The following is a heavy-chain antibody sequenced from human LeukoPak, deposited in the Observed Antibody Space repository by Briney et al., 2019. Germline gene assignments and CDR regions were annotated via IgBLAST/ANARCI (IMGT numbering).Heavy chain of an antibody. D-gene: IGHD4-17*01. CDR3: ASTVTTARRRFGSFDY. V-gene: IGHV4-34*01. J-gene: IGHJ4*02. CDR1: GGSFSGYY. CDR2: INHSGST. Sequence: SETLSLTCAVYGGSFSGYYWSWIRQPPGKGLEWIGEINHSGSTNYNPSLKSRVTISVDTSKNQFSLKLSSVTAADTAVYYCASTVTTARRRFGSFDYWGQGTLVTVSS.